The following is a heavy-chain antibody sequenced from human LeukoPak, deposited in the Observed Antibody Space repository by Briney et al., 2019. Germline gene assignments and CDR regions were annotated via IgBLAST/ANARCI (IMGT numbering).Heavy chain of an antibody. CDR3: ARARYCTSTSCPSATYNWFAP. D-gene: IGHD2-2*01. CDR2: INHSGTT. V-gene: IGHV4-34*01. Sequence: SETLSLTCAVYGGSFSGYYWSWIRQPPGKGLEWIGEINHSGTTNYNPSLKSRVTISVDTSKNQCSLKLSSVTASDTAVYYRARARYCTSTSCPSATYNWFAPWGQGPLVPVSS. J-gene: IGHJ5*02. CDR1: GGSFSGYY.